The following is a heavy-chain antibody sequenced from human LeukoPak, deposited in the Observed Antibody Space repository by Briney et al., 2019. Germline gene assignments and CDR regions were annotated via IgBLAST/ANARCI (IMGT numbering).Heavy chain of an antibody. CDR3: ARLGLVTKMFDY. D-gene: IGHD4-23*01. Sequence: STYPMGWVRRAPGKGLEWTGSIYYSGSTYYNPSLKSRVTISVDTSKNQFSLKLSSVTAADTAVYYCARLGLVTKMFDYWGQGTLDTVSS. V-gene: IGHV4-39*01. CDR1: STYP. CDR2: IYYSGST. J-gene: IGHJ4*02.